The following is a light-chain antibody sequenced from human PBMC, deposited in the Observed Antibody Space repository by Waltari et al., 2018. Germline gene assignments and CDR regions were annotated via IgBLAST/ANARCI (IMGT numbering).Light chain of an antibody. V-gene: IGLV1-40*01. CDR1: SSDIGAGHD. Sequence: QSLLTQPPSVSGAPGQSVTISCTGTSSDIGAGHDVHWYQHLPGTVPRLLIFSDNNRPSGVPDRFSGSKSGTSASLAITGLQPEDEAEYYCQSYDNSLSVYFGTGTQVTVL. J-gene: IGLJ1*01. CDR3: QSYDNSLSVY. CDR2: SDN.